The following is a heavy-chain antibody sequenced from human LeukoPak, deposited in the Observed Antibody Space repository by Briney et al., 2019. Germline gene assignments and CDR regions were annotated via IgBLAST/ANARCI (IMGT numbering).Heavy chain of an antibody. Sequence: GGSLRLSCAASGFTFSSYEMNWVRQAPGKGLEWVSSISSSSSYIYYADSVKGRFTISRDNAKNSLYLQMNSLRAEDTAVYYCARGSSFTIFGVVINYYFDYWGQGTLVTVSS. CDR1: GFTFSSYE. CDR2: ISSSSSYI. CDR3: ARGSSFTIFGVVINYYFDY. V-gene: IGHV3-21*01. J-gene: IGHJ4*02. D-gene: IGHD3-3*01.